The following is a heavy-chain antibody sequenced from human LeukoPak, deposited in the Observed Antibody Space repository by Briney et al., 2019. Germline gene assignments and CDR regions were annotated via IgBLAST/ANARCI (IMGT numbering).Heavy chain of an antibody. CDR3: AKVRTFFGSGIDF. V-gene: IGHV3-23*01. CDR2: IIGSGGST. CDR1: GFTFSSYA. Sequence: PGGSLRLSCAASGFTFSSYAMNWVRQAPGKGLEWVSHIIGSGGSTYSADSVKGRFTISRDNSKNTLYLQMNRLRAEDTAIYYCAKVRTFFGSGIDFWGQGTLVTVSS. J-gene: IGHJ4*02. D-gene: IGHD3-10*01.